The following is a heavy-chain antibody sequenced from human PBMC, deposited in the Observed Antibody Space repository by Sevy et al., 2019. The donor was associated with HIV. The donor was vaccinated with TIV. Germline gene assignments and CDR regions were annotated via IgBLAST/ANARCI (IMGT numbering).Heavy chain of an antibody. J-gene: IGHJ4*02. CDR2: INPNSGGT. CDR3: ARDRRVRGYSYGSFDY. Sequence: ASVKVSCKASGYTFTGQYIHWVRQAPGQGLEWMGWINPNSGGTNYAQEFQGRVTMTRDTSISTAYMELSGLKSDDTAIYYCARDRRVRGYSYGSFDYWGQGTLVTVSS. D-gene: IGHD5-18*01. V-gene: IGHV1-2*02. CDR1: GYTFTGQY.